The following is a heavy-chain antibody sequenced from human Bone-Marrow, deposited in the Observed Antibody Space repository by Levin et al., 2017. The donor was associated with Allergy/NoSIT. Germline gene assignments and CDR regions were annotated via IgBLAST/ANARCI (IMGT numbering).Heavy chain of an antibody. Sequence: TLSLTCSFSGVSLNTGGVAVGWIRQPPGKALEWLAIIYWDDDRQYVPSLRTRLTITKVPSKNQVILTMTNVDPVDTATYYCALRAMVTMTPSPFDNWGPGTLVTVSS. CDR1: GVSLNTGGVA. V-gene: IGHV2-5*05. J-gene: IGHJ4*02. D-gene: IGHD3-22*01. CDR2: IYWDDDR. CDR3: ALRAMVTMTPSPFDN.